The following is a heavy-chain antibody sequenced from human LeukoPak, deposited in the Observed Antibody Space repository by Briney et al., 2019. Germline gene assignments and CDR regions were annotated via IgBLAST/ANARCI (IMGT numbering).Heavy chain of an antibody. V-gene: IGHV3-11*01. CDR1: GFTFSDYN. CDR3: ARARDDSSGYLRRAVLDYYYMDV. Sequence: PGGSLRLSCAASGFTFSDYNMRWIRQAPGKGLEWVSSISRSGSTKYYADSVKGRFTISRDNAKNSLFLQMNSLRAEDTAVYYCARARDDSSGYLRRAVLDYYYMDVWGKGTTVTISS. CDR2: ISRSGSTK. D-gene: IGHD3-22*01. J-gene: IGHJ6*03.